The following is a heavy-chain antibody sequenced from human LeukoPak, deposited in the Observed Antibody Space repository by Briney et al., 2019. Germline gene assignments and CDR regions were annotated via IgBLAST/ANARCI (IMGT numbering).Heavy chain of an antibody. D-gene: IGHD2-15*01. CDR2: IYHSGGT. CDR1: GGSISNGDNY. J-gene: IGHJ1*01. CDR3: ARERSYCSGGSCYSRGLQH. Sequence: PSETLSLTCTVSGGSISNGDNYWSWIRQPPGKALEWIAYIYHSGGTYYNPSLKSRINISVDTSKNQFSLNLSSVTAADTAVYYCARERSYCSGGSCYSRGLQHWGQGTLVTVSS. V-gene: IGHV4-30-4*01.